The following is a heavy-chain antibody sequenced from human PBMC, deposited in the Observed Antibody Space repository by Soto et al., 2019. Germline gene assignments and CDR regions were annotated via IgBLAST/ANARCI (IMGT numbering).Heavy chain of an antibody. CDR3: ARGGTRLLSYWFDH. CDR1: GGSISSGGYY. D-gene: IGHD1-1*01. J-gene: IGHJ5*02. Sequence: PSETLSLTCTVSGGSISSGGYYWSWIRQHPGKGLEWIGYIYYSGSTYYNPSLKSRVTISVDTSKNQFSLKLSSVTAADTAVYYCARGGTRLLSYWFDHWGQGHPVTAS. CDR2: IYYSGST. V-gene: IGHV4-31*03.